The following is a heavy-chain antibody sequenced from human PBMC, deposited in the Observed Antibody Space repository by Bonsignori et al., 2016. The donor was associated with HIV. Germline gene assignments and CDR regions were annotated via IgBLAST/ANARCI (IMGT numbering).Heavy chain of an antibody. CDR3: ARGGLLVQFGPLES. CDR1: GGSLNNYY. J-gene: IGHJ4*02. D-gene: IGHD3-10*01. CDR2: VSYSGST. Sequence: SETLSLTCKVSGGSLNNYYWSWIRQPPGKGLEWIGYVSYSGSTNYNPSLKSRLSISLDTSKTQLSLRLRSVTAADTAVYYCARGGLLVQFGPLESWGQGTLVTVSS. V-gene: IGHV4-59*01.